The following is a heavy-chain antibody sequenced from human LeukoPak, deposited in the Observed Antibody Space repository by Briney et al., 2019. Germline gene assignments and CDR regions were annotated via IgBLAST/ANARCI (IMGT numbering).Heavy chain of an antibody. CDR3: ARDFPRDNDAFDV. CDR1: TFTLSAYG. J-gene: IGHJ3*01. V-gene: IGHV3-21*01. Sequence: PGGSLRLSCTASTFTLSAYGVSWVRQAPGKGLEWVPSISSSSTYIYYADSLKGRFTISRDNAKNSLYLQMNSLRAEDTAVYYCARDFPRDNDAFDVWGQGTMVTVSS. CDR2: ISSSSTYI.